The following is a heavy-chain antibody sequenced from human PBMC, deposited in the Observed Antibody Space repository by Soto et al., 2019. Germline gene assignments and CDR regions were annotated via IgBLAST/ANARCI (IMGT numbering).Heavy chain of an antibody. CDR3: AHSPWGAAPDY. CDR2: IYWNDDK. V-gene: IGHV2-5*01. Sequence: KESGPTLVKPTQTLTLTCTFSGFSLSARGVGVGWIRQPPGKALEWLALIYWNDDKRYTPSLKSRLTITKDTSKNQVVLTMTNRDPVDTATYYCAHSPWGAAPDYWGQGTLVTVSS. J-gene: IGHJ4*02. D-gene: IGHD3-16*01. CDR1: GFSLSARGVG.